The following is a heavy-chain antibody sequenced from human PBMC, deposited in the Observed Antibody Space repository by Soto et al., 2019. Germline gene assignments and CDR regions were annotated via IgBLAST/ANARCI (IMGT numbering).Heavy chain of an antibody. CDR1: AVSGFIFSDSV. CDR2: IRSKSNGYAT. J-gene: IGHJ5*02. D-gene: IGHD6-19*01. CDR3: TRGGSFTWRFDP. Sequence: EEQLVESGGGLVQPGDSLKLSCAASAVSGFIFSDSVIHWVRQASGKGLEWVGRIRSKSNGYATAYAASVKDRFTISRDDSRNTTYLQMSSLKIEDTAVYYCTRGGSFTWRFDPWGQGTLV. V-gene: IGHV3-73*01.